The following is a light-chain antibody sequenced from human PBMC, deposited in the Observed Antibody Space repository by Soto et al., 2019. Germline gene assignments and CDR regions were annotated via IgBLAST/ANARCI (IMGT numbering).Light chain of an antibody. V-gene: IGKV3-20*01. J-gene: IGKJ1*01. Sequence: ENVLTQSPGTLSLSPGESATLSCRASQIVYNGYLAWYQQKPGQPPRLLIFGASTRASGVPDRFSGSESGTDITLTINRLQPEDLAVYYFQQYVSSPRTFGQGTRVEIK. CDR3: QQYVSSPRT. CDR1: QIVYNGY. CDR2: GAS.